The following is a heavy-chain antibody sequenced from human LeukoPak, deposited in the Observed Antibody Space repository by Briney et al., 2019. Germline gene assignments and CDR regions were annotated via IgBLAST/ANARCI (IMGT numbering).Heavy chain of an antibody. Sequence: XXFXXXAMSWVRQAPGKGLEGVSAISGSGGSTYYADSVKGRFTISRDNSKNTLYLQMNSLRAEDTAVYYCAKDQAAMALWGQGTLVTVSS. CDR1: XXFXXXA. J-gene: IGHJ4*02. D-gene: IGHD5-18*01. CDR2: ISGSGGST. V-gene: IGHV3-23*01. CDR3: AKDQAAMAL.